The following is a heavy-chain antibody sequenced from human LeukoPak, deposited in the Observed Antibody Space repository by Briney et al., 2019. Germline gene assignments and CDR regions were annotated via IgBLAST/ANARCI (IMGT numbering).Heavy chain of an antibody. Sequence: PSQTLSLTCAVSGGSISSGGYYWSWIRQPPGKGLEWIGYIYYSGSTNYNPSLKSRVTISVDTSKNQFSLRLSSVTAADTAVYYCARNGDSPHYYYGMDVWGQGTTVTVSS. J-gene: IGHJ6*02. CDR2: IYYSGST. D-gene: IGHD2-21*01. V-gene: IGHV4-61*08. CDR1: GGSISSGGYY. CDR3: ARNGDSPHYYYGMDV.